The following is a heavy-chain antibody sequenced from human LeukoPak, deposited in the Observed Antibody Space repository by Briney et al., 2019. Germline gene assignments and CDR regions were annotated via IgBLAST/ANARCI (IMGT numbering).Heavy chain of an antibody. J-gene: IGHJ4*02. CDR3: ARDYGDYSYYFDY. CDR2: ISSSSSYI. V-gene: IGHV3-21*01. CDR1: GFTFSSYV. D-gene: IGHD4-17*01. Sequence: GGSLRLSCAASGFTFSSYVMSWVRQAPGKGLEWVSSISSSSSYIYYADSVKGRFTISRDNAKNSLYLQMNSLRAEDTAVYYCARDYGDYSYYFDYWGQGTLVTVSS.